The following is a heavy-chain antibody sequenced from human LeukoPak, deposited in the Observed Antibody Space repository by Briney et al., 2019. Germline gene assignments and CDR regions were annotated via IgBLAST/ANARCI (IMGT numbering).Heavy chain of an antibody. Sequence: KASQTLSLTCSVSGYSISSGYYWGWIRQAPGKGLEWIGEINPSGRISYNPSLKSRLTISVDASKNQFSLNLRSLTAADTAVYYCARGRQEVSMIVVVMTAVSYYLDVWGKGTTVTVS. V-gene: IGHV4-38-2*02. CDR2: INPSGRI. CDR1: GYSISSGYY. CDR3: ARGRQEVSMIVVVMTAVSYYLDV. D-gene: IGHD3-22*01. J-gene: IGHJ6*03.